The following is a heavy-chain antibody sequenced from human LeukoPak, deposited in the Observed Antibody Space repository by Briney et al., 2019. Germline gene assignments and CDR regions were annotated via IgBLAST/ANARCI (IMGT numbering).Heavy chain of an antibody. Sequence: GGSLRLSCVASGFTFRNYWMTWVRQAPGTGLEWVADINQDESTKSYADSVKGRFTIPRDNSKNTLYLQMNSLRAEDTAVYYCARSDYYGSGSYGRGMDVWGQGTTVTVSS. CDR3: ARSDYYGSGSYGRGMDV. CDR2: INQDESTK. CDR1: GFTFRNYW. J-gene: IGHJ6*02. D-gene: IGHD3-10*01. V-gene: IGHV3-7*01.